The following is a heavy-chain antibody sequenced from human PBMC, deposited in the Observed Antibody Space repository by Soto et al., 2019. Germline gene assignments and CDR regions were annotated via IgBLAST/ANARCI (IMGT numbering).Heavy chain of an antibody. D-gene: IGHD6-6*01. CDR3: AMRLAARPPFHYYGMDV. J-gene: IGHJ6*02. Sequence: ASVKVSCKASGYTFTSYDINWVRQASGQGLEWMGWMNPNSGNTGYAQKFQGRVTMTRNTSISTAYMELSSLRSEDTAVYYCAMRLAARPPFHYYGMDVWGQGTTVTVSS. CDR2: MNPNSGNT. V-gene: IGHV1-8*01. CDR1: GYTFTSYD.